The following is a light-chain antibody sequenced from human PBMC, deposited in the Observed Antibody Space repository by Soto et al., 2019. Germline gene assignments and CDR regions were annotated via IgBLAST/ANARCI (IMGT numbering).Light chain of an antibody. CDR1: QILSSNY. J-gene: IGKJ1*01. Sequence: IVLTQSPGTLSLSPGEGATICCRAIQILSSNYLAWYQQKPGQAPRLLIYGESRRATGIPDRFSGSGSGTDFTLAIRRLEPEDSAVYYCQQYGGSPSITFGQGTKVDIK. CDR3: QQYGGSPSIT. V-gene: IGKV3-20*01. CDR2: GES.